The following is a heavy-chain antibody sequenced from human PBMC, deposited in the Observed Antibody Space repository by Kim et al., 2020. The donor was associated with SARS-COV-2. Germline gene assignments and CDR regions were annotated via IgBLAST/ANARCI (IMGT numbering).Heavy chain of an antibody. CDR3: ARDPPVLRYFDLYGMDV. V-gene: IGHV4-39*07. J-gene: IGHJ6*02. D-gene: IGHD3-9*01. Sequence: LKSRVTISVDTSKNQFSLKLSSVTAADTAVYYCARDPPVLRYFDLYGMDVWGQGTTVTVSS.